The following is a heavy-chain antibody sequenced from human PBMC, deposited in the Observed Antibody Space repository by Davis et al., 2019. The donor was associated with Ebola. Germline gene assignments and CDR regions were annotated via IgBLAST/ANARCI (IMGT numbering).Heavy chain of an antibody. V-gene: IGHV1-69*06. J-gene: IGHJ4*02. CDR1: GGTFSSYA. Sequence: SVKVSCKASGGTFSSYAISWVRQAPGQGLEWMGGIIPIFGTANYAQKFQGRVTITADKSTSTAYMELSSLRSEDTAVYYCASAILYCSGGSCYSSSEDYWGQGTLVTVSS. D-gene: IGHD2-15*01. CDR2: IIPIFGTA. CDR3: ASAILYCSGGSCYSSSEDY.